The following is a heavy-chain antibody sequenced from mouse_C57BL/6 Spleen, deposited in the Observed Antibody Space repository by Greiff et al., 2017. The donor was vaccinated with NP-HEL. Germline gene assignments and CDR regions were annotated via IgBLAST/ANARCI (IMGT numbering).Heavy chain of an antibody. V-gene: IGHV1-26*01. J-gene: IGHJ3*01. D-gene: IGHD1-1*01. CDR3: ARDLYYYGSSYGAY. CDR1: GYTFTDYY. Sequence: VQLQQSGPELVKPGASVKISCKASGYTFTDYYMNWVKQSHGKSLEWIGDINPNNGGTSYNQKFKGKATLTVDKSSSTAYMELRSLTSEDSAVYYCARDLYYYGSSYGAYWGKGTLVTVSA. CDR2: INPNNGGT.